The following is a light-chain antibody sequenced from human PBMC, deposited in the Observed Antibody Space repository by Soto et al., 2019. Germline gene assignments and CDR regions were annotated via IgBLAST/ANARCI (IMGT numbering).Light chain of an antibody. CDR3: CSSTSSSTLV. Sequence: QSVLTQPASVSGSPGQSITISCTGTSSDVGGYNYVSWYQHHAGKAPKLVIFEVSNRPSGVSTRFSGSKSGNTASLTISGLQTEDEADYYCCSSTSSSTLVFGGGTQLTVL. CDR1: SSDVGGYNY. CDR2: EVS. V-gene: IGLV2-14*01. J-gene: IGLJ2*01.